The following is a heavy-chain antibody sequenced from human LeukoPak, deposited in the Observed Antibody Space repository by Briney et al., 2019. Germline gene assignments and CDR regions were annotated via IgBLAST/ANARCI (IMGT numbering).Heavy chain of an antibody. CDR3: ARVYYSNSYAYWYFDL. D-gene: IGHD6-13*01. V-gene: IGHV4-59*01. CDR1: GGSISSYY. J-gene: IGHJ2*01. CDR2: IFYSGST. Sequence: SETLSLTCTVSGGSISSYYWSWIRQPPGKGLEWSGYIFYSGSTNYNPSLKSRATISVDTSKNQFSLKLSSVTAADTAVYYCARVYYSNSYAYWYFDLWAVAPWSLSPQ.